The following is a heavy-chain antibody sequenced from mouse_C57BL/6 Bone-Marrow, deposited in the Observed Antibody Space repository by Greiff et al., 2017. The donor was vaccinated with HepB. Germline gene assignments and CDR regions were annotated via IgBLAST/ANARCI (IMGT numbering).Heavy chain of an antibody. CDR2: IYPRSGNT. D-gene: IGHD1-1*01. Sequence: QVQLQQSGAELARPGASVKLSCKASGYTFTSYGISWVKQRTGQGLEWIGEIYPRSGNTYYNEKFKGKATLTADKSSSTAYMELRSLTSEDSAVDFGARERGYYYGSRPWFAYWGQGTLVTVSA. CDR3: ARERGYYYGSRPWFAY. V-gene: IGHV1-81*01. J-gene: IGHJ3*01. CDR1: GYTFTSYG.